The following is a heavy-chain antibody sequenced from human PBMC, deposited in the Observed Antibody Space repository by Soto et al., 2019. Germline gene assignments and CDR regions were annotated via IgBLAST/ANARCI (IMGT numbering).Heavy chain of an antibody. CDR1: GGSFSGYW. CDR2: IDPSDSQT. D-gene: IGHD3-22*01. Sequence: GESLKISCKGSGGSFSGYWITWVRQKPGKGLEWMGRIDPSDSQTYYSPSFRGHVTISATKSITTVFLQWSSLRASDTAMYYCARQIYDSDTGPNFQYYFDSWGQGTPVTVSS. CDR3: ARQIYDSDTGPNFQYYFDS. V-gene: IGHV5-10-1*01. J-gene: IGHJ4*02.